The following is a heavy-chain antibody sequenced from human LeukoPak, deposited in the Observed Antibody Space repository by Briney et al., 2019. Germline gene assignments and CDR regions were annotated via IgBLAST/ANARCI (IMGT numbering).Heavy chain of an antibody. Sequence: ASVKVSCKSSGHTLNNHSIHWVRQAPGQGLEWMGMINPRDGSTRTLQRFQGRLTMTRDTSTSTLYMGLSSLRSEDTATYFCARGADQEFDFWGQGTLVTVSS. CDR3: ARGADQEFDF. V-gene: IGHV1-46*02. J-gene: IGHJ4*02. CDR1: GHTLNNHS. CDR2: INPRDGST.